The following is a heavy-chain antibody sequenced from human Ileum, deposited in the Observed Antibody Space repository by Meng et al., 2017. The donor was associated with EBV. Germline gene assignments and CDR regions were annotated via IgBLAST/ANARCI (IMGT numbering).Heavy chain of an antibody. J-gene: IGHJ4*02. CDR3: ARESYSDSSGYYSLDY. Sequence: HVQLRESRPGVVTPSGTLCLTCAGSGGSISSSNWWSWVRQAPGKGLEWIGEIHHTESTNYNPSLKSRVTISVDKSKNQFSLKLSSVTAADTAVYYCARESYSDSSGYYSLDYWGQGSLVTVSS. CDR2: IHHTEST. CDR1: GGSISSSNW. V-gene: IGHV4-4*02. D-gene: IGHD3-22*01.